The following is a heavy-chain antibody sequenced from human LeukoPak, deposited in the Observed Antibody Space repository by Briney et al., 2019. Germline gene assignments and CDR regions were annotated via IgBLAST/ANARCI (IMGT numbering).Heavy chain of an antibody. J-gene: IGHJ4*02. V-gene: IGHV1-2*02. CDR2: INPNSGGT. D-gene: IGHD5-12*01. CDR3: ARDYWGGYGYDY. CDR1: GYTFTGYY. Sequence: ASVKVSCKASGYTFTGYYMHWVRQAPGQGLEWMGWINPNSGGTNYAQKFQGRVTMTRDTSISTAYMELSRLRSDDTAVYYCARDYWGGYGYDYWGQGTLVTVSS.